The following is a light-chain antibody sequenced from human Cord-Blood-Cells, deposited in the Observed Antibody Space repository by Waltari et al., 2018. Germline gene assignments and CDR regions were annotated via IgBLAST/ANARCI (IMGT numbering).Light chain of an antibody. V-gene: IGKV1-39*01. CDR2: AAS. CDR3: QQSYSTPVT. J-gene: IGKJ1*01. CDR1: QSISSY. Sequence: DIQTTQSPPSLSASVGDRVTITCRASQSISSYLNWYQQKPGKAPKLLIYAASSLQSGVPSRFSGSGSGTDFTLTISSLQPEDFATYYCQQSYSTPVTFGQGTKVEIK.